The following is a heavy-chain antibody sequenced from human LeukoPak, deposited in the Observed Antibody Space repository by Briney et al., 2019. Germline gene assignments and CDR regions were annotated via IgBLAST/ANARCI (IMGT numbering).Heavy chain of an antibody. CDR3: ARERGYSYGFDY. V-gene: IGHV3-21*01. Sequence: GGSLRLSCAASGFPFSSYSMNWVRQAPGKGLEWVSSISSSSSYIYYADSVKGRFTISRDNAKNSLYLQMNSLRAEDTAVYYCARERGYSYGFDYWGQGTLVTVSS. D-gene: IGHD5-18*01. CDR2: ISSSSSYI. CDR1: GFPFSSYS. J-gene: IGHJ4*02.